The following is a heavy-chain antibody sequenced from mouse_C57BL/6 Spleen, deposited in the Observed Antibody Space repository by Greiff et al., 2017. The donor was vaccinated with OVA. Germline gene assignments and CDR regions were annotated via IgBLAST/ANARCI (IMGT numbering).Heavy chain of an antibody. Sequence: QVQLQQSGAELVRPGASVKLSCKASGYTFTDYYINWVKQRPGQGLEWIARIYPGSGNTYYNEKFKGKATLTAEKSSSTAYMQLSSLTSEDSAVYFCARGGFTTVVATYWYFDVWGTGTTVTVSS. V-gene: IGHV1-76*01. J-gene: IGHJ1*03. CDR1: GYTFTDYY. CDR2: IYPGSGNT. CDR3: ARGGFTTVVATYWYFDV. D-gene: IGHD1-1*01.